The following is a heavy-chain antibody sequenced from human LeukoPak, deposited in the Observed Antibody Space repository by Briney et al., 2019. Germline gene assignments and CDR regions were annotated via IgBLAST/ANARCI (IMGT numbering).Heavy chain of an antibody. CDR1: GYTFTGYY. CDR2: INPNSGGT. Sequence: SVKVSCKASGYTFTGYYMHWVRQAPGQGLEWMGWINPNSGGTNYAQKFQGRVTMTRDTSISTAYMELSRLRSDDTAVYYCARGSSIRYSSHDYWGQGTLVTVSS. D-gene: IGHD5/OR15-5a*01. CDR3: ARGSSIRYSSHDY. V-gene: IGHV1-2*02. J-gene: IGHJ4*02.